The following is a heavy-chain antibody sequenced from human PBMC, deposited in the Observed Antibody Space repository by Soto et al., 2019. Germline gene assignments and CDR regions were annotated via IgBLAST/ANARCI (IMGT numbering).Heavy chain of an antibody. CDR1: GCSFTYYG. V-gene: IGHV1-18*04. Sequence: SVMVSWTASGCSFTYYGIRWVRQAPARGLEWMGWISAYNGNTNYAQKLQGRVTMTTDTSTSTAYMELRSLRSDDTSVYYCERYQAPRGVFDIYGQG. CDR2: ISAYNGNT. D-gene: IGHD2-8*02. J-gene: IGHJ3*02. CDR3: ERYQAPRGVFDI.